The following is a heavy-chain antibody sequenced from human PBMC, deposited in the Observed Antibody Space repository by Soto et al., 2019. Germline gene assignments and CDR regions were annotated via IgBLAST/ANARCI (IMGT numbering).Heavy chain of an antibody. CDR2: FIPIFRTL. Sequence: QVQLIQSEAEVKKPGSSVRVSCTASGGIFGSHGFSWVRQAPGQRLEWVGGFIPIFRTLTYTEKFQARVRIAADESTNTVYLDLSSLTSEDTAVYYCVRDRRIYYSDPHDEFGASDYEVWDQGTMVSVSS. CDR1: GGIFGSHG. CDR3: VRDRRIYYSDPHDEFGASDYEV. D-gene: IGHD3-22*01. V-gene: IGHV1-69*01. J-gene: IGHJ3*01.